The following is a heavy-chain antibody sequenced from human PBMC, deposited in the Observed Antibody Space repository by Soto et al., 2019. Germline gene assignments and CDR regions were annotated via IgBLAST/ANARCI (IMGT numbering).Heavy chain of an antibody. V-gene: IGHV1-2*04. CDR1: GYTFTGYY. D-gene: IGHD2-21*01. J-gene: IGHJ5*01. Sequence: ASVKVSCKASGYTFTGYYMHWVRQAPGQGLEWMGWINPNSGGTNYAQKFQGWVTMTRGTSISTAYMELSRLRSDDTAVYYCARGPYCGNSPCIDWIDFWGQGTWVTVSS. CDR3: ARGPYCGNSPCIDWIDF. CDR2: INPNSGGT.